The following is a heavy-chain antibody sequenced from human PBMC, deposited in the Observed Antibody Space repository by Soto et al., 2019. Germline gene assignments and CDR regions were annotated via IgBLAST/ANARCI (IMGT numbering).Heavy chain of an antibody. CDR2: IYPGDSDT. Sequence: GESLKISCKGSGYSFTSYWIGWVRQMPGKGLEWMGIIYPGDSDTRYSPSFQGQVTISADKSISTAYPQWSSLKASDTAMYYCARYGYSSSYYYYYGMDVWGQGTTVTVSS. V-gene: IGHV5-51*01. CDR1: GYSFTSYW. CDR3: ARYGYSSSYYYYYGMDV. D-gene: IGHD6-6*01. J-gene: IGHJ6*02.